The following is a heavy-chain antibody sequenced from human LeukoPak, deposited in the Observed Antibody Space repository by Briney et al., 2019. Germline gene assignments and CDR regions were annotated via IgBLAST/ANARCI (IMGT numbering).Heavy chain of an antibody. D-gene: IGHD1-26*01. CDR2: ISAYNGNT. V-gene: IGHV1-18*01. Sequence: ASVKVSCKASGYTFTSYGISWVRQAPGQGLEWMGWISAYNGNTNYAQKLQGRVTMTTDTSTSTAYMELRSLRSDDTAVYYCARDVVGATTSGDAFDIWGQGTMVTVSS. CDR3: ARDVVGATTSGDAFDI. J-gene: IGHJ3*02. CDR1: GYTFTSYG.